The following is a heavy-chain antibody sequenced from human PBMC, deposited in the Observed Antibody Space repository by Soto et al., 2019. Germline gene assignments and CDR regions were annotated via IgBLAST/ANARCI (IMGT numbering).Heavy chain of an antibody. D-gene: IGHD6-13*01. CDR3: ASRVAAAGRDGYYYYYGMDV. CDR1: GYTFTGYY. Sequence: ASVKVSCKASGYTFTGYYMHWVRQAPGQGLEWMGWINPNSGGTNYAQKFQGWVTMTRDTSISTAYMELSRLRSDDTAVYYCASRVAAAGRDGYYYYYGMDVWGQGTTVTVSS. V-gene: IGHV1-2*04. CDR2: INPNSGGT. J-gene: IGHJ6*02.